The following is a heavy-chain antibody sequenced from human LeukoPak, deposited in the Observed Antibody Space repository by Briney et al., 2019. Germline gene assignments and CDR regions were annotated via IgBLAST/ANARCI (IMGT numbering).Heavy chain of an antibody. V-gene: IGHV3-13*01. D-gene: IGHD5-24*01. J-gene: IGHJ6*02. CDR2: IGTAGDT. CDR1: GSSFSSYD. Sequence: GGSLRLSCAASGSSFSSYDMHWVRQVRGKGLEWVSAIGTAGDTFYPGSVKGRFTISRENVKDSVYLQMNSLRAEDTAVYYCARGGGYRSDLRGLRFYGLDVWGQGTTVTVSS. CDR3: ARGGGYRSDLRGLRFYGLDV.